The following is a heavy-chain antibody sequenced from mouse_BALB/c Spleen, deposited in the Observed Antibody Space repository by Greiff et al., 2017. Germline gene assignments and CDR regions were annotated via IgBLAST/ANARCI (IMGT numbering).Heavy chain of an antibody. Sequence: VQVVESGPGLVAPSQSLSITCTVSGFSLTGYGVNWVRQPPGKGLEWLGMIWGDGSTDYNSALKSRLSISKDNSKSQVFLKMNSLQTDDTARYYCARKGDSYAMDYWGQGTSVTVSS. CDR2: IWGDGST. V-gene: IGHV2-6-7*01. CDR1: GFSLTGYG. CDR3: ARKGDSYAMDY. J-gene: IGHJ4*01.